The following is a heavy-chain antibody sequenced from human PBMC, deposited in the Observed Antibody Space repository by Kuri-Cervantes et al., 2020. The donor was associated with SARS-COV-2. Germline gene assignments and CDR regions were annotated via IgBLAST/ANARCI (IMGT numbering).Heavy chain of an antibody. CDR3: ASRDLGSGSYQNWALMDV. Sequence: GGSLRLSCKGSGYSFTSYWIGWVRQMPGKGLEWMGIIYPGDSDTRYSPSFQGQVTISADKSISTAYLQWSSLKASDTAMYYCASRDLGSGSYQNWALMDVWGQGTTVTVSS. V-gene: IGHV5-51*01. CDR2: IYPGDSDT. J-gene: IGHJ6*02. CDR1: GYSFTSYW. D-gene: IGHD3-10*01.